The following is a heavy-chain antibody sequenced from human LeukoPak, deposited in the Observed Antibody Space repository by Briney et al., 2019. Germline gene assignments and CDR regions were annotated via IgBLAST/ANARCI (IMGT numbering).Heavy chain of an antibody. V-gene: IGHV1-69*05. CDR2: IIPIFGTA. CDR1: GGTFISYA. J-gene: IGHJ3*02. Sequence: ASVKVSCKASGGTFISYAISWVRQAPGQGLEWMGRIIPIFGTANYAQKFQGRVTITTDESTSTAYMELSSLRSEDTAVYYCARGPKGDAFDIWGQGTMVTVSS. CDR3: ARGPKGDAFDI.